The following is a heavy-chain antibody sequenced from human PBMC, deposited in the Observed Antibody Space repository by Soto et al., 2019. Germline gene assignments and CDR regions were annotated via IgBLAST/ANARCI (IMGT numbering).Heavy chain of an antibody. D-gene: IGHD1-1*01. J-gene: IGHJ4*02. CDR3: ASSPTSGPYYFDC. CDR2: ISWSSGSV. V-gene: IGHV3-9*01. Sequence: GGSLRLSCAASGFTFDDYGMNWVRQAPGKGLEWVSGISWSSGSVGYADPVKGRFTISRDNAKNSLYLQMNSLRAEDTAVYYCASSPTSGPYYFDCWGQGTLVTAPQ. CDR1: GFTFDDYG.